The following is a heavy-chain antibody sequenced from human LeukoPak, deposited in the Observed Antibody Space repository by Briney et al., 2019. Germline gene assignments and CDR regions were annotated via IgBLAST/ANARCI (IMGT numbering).Heavy chain of an antibody. V-gene: IGHV3-74*03. CDR1: GFRFSDYW. Sequence: GGSLRLSCAASGFRFSDYWMHWVRQAPGKGLVWVSRINKDGIDTTYADSVKGRFTISRDNAKNTVYLQMHSLTVEDTAVYYCARGGGEFDYWGQGTLVTVSS. J-gene: IGHJ4*02. CDR3: ARGGGEFDY. CDR2: INKDGIDT. D-gene: IGHD3-10*01.